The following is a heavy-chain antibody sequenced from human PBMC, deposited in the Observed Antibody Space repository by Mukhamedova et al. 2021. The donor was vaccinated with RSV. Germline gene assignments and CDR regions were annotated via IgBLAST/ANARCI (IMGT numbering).Heavy chain of an antibody. CDR3: ARDWQDLAKRNCFDP. V-gene: IGHV1-18*01. CDR2: YDGRT. Sequence: YDGRTNYAQKLQGRVTMTPDTSTSTAYMDLRSLRSDDTAVYYCARDWQDLAKRNCFDPWGQGTLVTVSS. D-gene: IGHD1-1*01. J-gene: IGHJ5*02.